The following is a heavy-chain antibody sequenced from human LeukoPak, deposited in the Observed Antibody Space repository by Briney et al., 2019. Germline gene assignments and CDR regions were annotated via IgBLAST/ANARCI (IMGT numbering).Heavy chain of an antibody. CDR3: ARDYYDSSGYQLGEY. Sequence: ASVKVSCKASGYTFTSYGISWVRQAPGQGLEWMGWISAYNGNTNYAQKLQGRVTMTTDTSTSTVYMELSSLRSEDTAVYYCARDYYDSSGYQLGEYWGQGTLVTVSS. D-gene: IGHD3-22*01. CDR1: GYTFTSYG. V-gene: IGHV1-18*01. J-gene: IGHJ4*02. CDR2: ISAYNGNT.